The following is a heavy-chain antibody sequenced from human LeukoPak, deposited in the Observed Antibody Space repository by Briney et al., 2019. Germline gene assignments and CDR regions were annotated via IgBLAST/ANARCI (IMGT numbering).Heavy chain of an antibody. D-gene: IGHD3-10*01. CDR2: IYHSGST. CDR3: ATNYGSGSYYILVY. Sequence: SDTLSLTCAVSGYSISSGYYWGWIRQPPGKGLEWIGNIYHSGSTYYNPSLKSRVTISLDTSKNQFSLKLSSVTAADTAVYYCATNYGSGSYYILVYWGQGTLVTVSS. J-gene: IGHJ4*02. CDR1: GYSISSGYY. V-gene: IGHV4-38-2*01.